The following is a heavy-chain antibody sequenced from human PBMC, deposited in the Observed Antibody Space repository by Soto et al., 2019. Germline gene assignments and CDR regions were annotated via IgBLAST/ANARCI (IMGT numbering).Heavy chain of an antibody. V-gene: IGHV1-18*01. Sequence: QVQLVQSGAEVRKPGASLIVSCKASGYTFTNYGITWVRQAPGQGLEWMGWISAYNGDTSYPQKLQGRVTMTTDTSTRTAYMELRSLRPDDTVVYYCARGGVDCSGSNCPYSWFDPWGQGTLVTVSS. CDR1: GYTFTNYG. J-gene: IGHJ5*02. CDR3: ARGGVDCSGSNCPYSWFDP. CDR2: ISAYNGDT. D-gene: IGHD2-2*01.